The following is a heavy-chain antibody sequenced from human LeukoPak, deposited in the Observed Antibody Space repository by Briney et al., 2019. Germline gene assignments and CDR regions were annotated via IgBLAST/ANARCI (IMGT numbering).Heavy chain of an antibody. V-gene: IGHV4-59*01. CDR3: ARGWSDNWNDGSLYDY. J-gene: IGHJ4*02. D-gene: IGHD1-20*01. Sequence: SETLSPTCTVSGGSLNSYYWSGIRQPPGKGLERIGYIYSSGSTNYNPSLKSRVTISVDTSKSQFSLKLSSVTAADTAVYYCARGWSDNWNDGSLYDYWGQGTLVTVSS. CDR1: GGSLNSYY. CDR2: IYSSGST.